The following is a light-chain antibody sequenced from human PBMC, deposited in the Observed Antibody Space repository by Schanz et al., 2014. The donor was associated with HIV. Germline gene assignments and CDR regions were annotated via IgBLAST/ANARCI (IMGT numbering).Light chain of an antibody. CDR1: SSNIGAGYD. V-gene: IGLV1-51*01. Sequence: QSVLTQPPSVSGAPGQRVTISCTGNSSNIGAGYDVHWYQHLPGTAPKLLIYVNHQRPSDIPDRFSGSKTGTSATLAIVGLQTGDEADYYCATWDRTLSAVVFGGGTKLTVL. J-gene: IGLJ2*01. CDR2: VNH. CDR3: ATWDRTLSAVV.